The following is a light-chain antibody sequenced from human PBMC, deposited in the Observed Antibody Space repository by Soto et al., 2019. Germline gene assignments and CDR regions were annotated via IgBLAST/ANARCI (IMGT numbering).Light chain of an antibody. J-gene: IGLJ2*01. CDR3: TVWDDSLRGRL. CDR1: SANIESNF. Sequence: QAVVTQPPSASGTPGQRVTISCSGSSANIESNFVYWYQQFPGTAPRLLIYRNNQRPSGVPDRFSGSKSGPSASLAISALRSEDEADYYCTVWDDSLRGRLFGGGTKVTVL. V-gene: IGLV1-47*01. CDR2: RNN.